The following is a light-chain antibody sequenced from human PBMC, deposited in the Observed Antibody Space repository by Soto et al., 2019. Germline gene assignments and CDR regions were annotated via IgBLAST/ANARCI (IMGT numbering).Light chain of an antibody. CDR3: QQSSNWQGT. CDR2: DAS. CDR1: QSVSTY. V-gene: IGKV3-11*01. J-gene: IGKJ1*01. Sequence: EIVLTQSPATLSSSLGERATLSCRASQSVSTYLAWYQQTPGRPPRLLIYDASKRAPGIPARFSGSGSGTDFTLTVSSLEPEDFAVYYCQQSSNWQGTFGRGTRVDIK.